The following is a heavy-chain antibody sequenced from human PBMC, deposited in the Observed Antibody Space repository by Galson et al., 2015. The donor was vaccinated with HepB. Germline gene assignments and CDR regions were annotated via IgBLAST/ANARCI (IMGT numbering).Heavy chain of an antibody. CDR2: ISSSSSYI. D-gene: IGHD3-10*01. CDR1: GFTFSSYS. Sequence: SLRLSCAASGFTFSSYSMNWVRQAPGKGLEWVSSISSSSSYIYYADSVKGRFTISRDNAKNSLYLQMNSLRAEDTAVYYCARGHAGSQHDYWGQGTLVTVSS. V-gene: IGHV3-21*01. J-gene: IGHJ4*02. CDR3: ARGHAGSQHDY.